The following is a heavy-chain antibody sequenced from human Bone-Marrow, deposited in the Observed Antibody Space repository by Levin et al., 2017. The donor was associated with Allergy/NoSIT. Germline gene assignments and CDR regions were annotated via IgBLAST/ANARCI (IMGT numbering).Heavy chain of an antibody. J-gene: IGHJ4*02. Sequence: SGPTLVKPTETLTLTCSVSGFSPSNGRMGVSWIRQSPGKALEWLAHIFSNGDKSYATSLRSRLTISDDTSRSQVVLTMTNMDPVDTATYYCALIGDPRYYYFDYWGLGTLVTVSS. D-gene: IGHD3-9*01. CDR3: ALIGDPRYYYFDY. CDR1: GFSPSNGRMG. V-gene: IGHV2-26*01. CDR2: IFSNGDK.